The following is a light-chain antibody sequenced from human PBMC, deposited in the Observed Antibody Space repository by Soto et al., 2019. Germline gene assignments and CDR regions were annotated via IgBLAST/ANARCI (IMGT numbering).Light chain of an antibody. Sequence: QSALTQPASVSGSPGQSITISCTGTSSDVGGYNYVSWYQQHPGKAPKLMIYEVSNRPSGVSNRFSGSKSGNTASLTISGLQAEDEADYYCSSYTSSSTLDWVFGGVTKLTVL. J-gene: IGLJ3*02. CDR2: EVS. CDR1: SSDVGGYNY. V-gene: IGLV2-14*01. CDR3: SSYTSSSTLDWV.